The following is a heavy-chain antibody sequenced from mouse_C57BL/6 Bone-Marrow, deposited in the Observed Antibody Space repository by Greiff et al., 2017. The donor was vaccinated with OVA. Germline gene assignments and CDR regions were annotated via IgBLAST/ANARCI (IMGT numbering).Heavy chain of an antibody. Sequence: EVQVVESGEGLVKPGGSLKLSGAASGFTFSSYAMSWVRQTPEKRLEWVAYISSGGDYIYYADTVKGRFTISRDNARNTLYLQMSSLKSEDTAMYYCTRESQDYAMDYWGQGTSVTVSS. CDR2: ISSGGDYI. J-gene: IGHJ4*01. CDR1: GFTFSSYA. CDR3: TRESQDYAMDY. V-gene: IGHV5-9-1*02.